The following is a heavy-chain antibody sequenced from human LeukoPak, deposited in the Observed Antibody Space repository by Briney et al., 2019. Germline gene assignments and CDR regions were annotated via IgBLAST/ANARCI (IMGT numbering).Heavy chain of an antibody. V-gene: IGHV4-39*01. Sequence: PSETLSLTCTVFGDSVSRSDSYWDWIRQPPGKGLEWIGTIYYSGRTYYGPSLKSRVTISVDTSNNQFSLNLSSVTAADTALYFCARRRYYDSSGYLDWGQGTLVTVSS. CDR2: IYYSGRT. CDR1: GDSVSRSDSY. D-gene: IGHD3-22*01. CDR3: ARRRYYDSSGYLD. J-gene: IGHJ1*01.